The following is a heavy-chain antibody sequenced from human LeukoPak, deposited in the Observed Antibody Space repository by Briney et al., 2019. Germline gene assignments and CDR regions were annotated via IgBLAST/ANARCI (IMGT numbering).Heavy chain of an antibody. D-gene: IGHD5-12*01. CDR2: IRYDGSNK. CDR3: LRRPDVIQSGYDPLRYMDV. Sequence: PGGSLRLSCAASGFTFSSYGMHWVRQAPGKGLEWVAFIRYDGSNKYYADSVKGRFTISRDNSKNTLYLQMNSLRAEDTAVYYCLRRPDVIQSGYDPLRYMDVWGKGTTVTISS. V-gene: IGHV3-30*02. J-gene: IGHJ6*03. CDR1: GFTFSSYG.